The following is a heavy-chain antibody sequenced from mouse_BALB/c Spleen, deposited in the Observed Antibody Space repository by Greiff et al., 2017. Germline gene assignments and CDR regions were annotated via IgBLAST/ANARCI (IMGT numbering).Heavy chain of an antibody. CDR2: ISSGGST. CDR1: GFTFSSYA. D-gene: IGHD1-1*01. J-gene: IGHJ1*01. CDR3: ARVDYYGSHWYFDV. V-gene: IGHV5-6-5*01. Sequence: EVKLVESGGGLVKPGGSLKLSCAASGFTFSSYAMSWVRQTPEKRLEWVASISSGGSTYYPDSVKGRFTISRDNARNILYLQMSSLRSEDTAMYYCARVDYYGSHWYFDVWGAGTTVTVSS.